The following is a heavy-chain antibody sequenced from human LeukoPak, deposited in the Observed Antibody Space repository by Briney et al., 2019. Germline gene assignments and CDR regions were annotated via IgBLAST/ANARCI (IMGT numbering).Heavy chain of an antibody. Sequence: SGTLSLTCTVSGGSISSYYWSWLRQPPGKGLEWIGYIYYSGSTNYNPSLKSRVTISVETSKNQFSLKLSSVTAADTAVYYCARGVRGYPFDYWGQGTLVTVSS. CDR1: GGSISSYY. D-gene: IGHD5-12*01. CDR2: IYYSGST. J-gene: IGHJ4*02. CDR3: ARGVRGYPFDY. V-gene: IGHV4-59*01.